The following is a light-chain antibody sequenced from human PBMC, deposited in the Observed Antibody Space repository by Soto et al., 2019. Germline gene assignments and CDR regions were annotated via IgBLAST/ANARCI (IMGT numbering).Light chain of an antibody. V-gene: IGLV2-14*03. CDR3: TSYTSSNTWV. CDR1: SSDVGGYNY. J-gene: IGLJ7*01. CDR2: DVT. Sequence: QSVLTQPASVSGSPGQSITISCTGTSSDVGGYNYVSWYQQHPGKAPKLMIFDVTNRPSGDSNRFSGSESGNSASLTISGLQAEDEADYYCTSYTSSNTWVFGGGTQLTVL.